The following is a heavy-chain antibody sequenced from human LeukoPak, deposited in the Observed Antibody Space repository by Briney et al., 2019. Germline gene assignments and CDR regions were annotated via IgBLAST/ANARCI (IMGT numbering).Heavy chain of an antibody. CDR1: GFTFSSYA. D-gene: IGHD3-3*01. V-gene: IGHV3-64*01. Sequence: GGSLRLSCAASGFTFSSYAMHWVRQAPGKGLEYVSAISSNGGSTYYANSVKGRFTISRDNSKNTLYLQMGSLRAEDMAVYYCARGADYDFWSGSLDWGQGTLVTVSS. J-gene: IGHJ4*02. CDR3: ARGADYDFWSGSLD. CDR2: ISSNGGST.